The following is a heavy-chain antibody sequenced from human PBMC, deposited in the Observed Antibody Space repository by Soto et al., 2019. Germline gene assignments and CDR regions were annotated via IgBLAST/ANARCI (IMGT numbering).Heavy chain of an antibody. CDR1: DGSVNDDDYY. CDR3: ARDKITGLFDY. V-gene: IGHV4-30-4*01. J-gene: IGHJ4*02. D-gene: IGHD2-8*02. CDR2: IYDRGST. Sequence: SETLSLTCTVSDGSVNDDDYYWSWIRQPPGKGLEWIGHIYDRGSTYYNPSLKSRVTMSVDTSKSQFSLKLSSVTAADTAVYYCARDKITGLFDYWGQGTLVTVSS.